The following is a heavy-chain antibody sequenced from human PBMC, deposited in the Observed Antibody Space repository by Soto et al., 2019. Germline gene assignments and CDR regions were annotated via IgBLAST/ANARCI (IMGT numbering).Heavy chain of an antibody. J-gene: IGHJ4*02. CDR3: ASERLCGADCYFFDN. CDR2: ISGSNNNI. D-gene: IGHD2-21*02. V-gene: IGHV3-48*03. CDR1: VFTLRNYE. Sequence: HPRGSLRLSCASSVFTLRNYEMNWVRQAPGKGLDWISKISGSNNNIYYADSVRGRFTISRDNAKNSLYLQMNSLRAEDTAIYYCASERLCGADCYFFDNWGQGTQVTVSS.